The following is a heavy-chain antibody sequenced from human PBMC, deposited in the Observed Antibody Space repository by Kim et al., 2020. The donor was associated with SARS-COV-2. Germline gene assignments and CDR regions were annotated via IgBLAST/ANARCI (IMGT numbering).Heavy chain of an antibody. J-gene: IGHJ4*02. CDR3: ARDHSGSFRNFDF. CDR1: GYSMKSYY. Sequence: SETLSLTCSVSGYSMKSYYWNWIRQPPGKGLEWIGYIYYSGSTMYNASLKSRATISIDTSKNQFSLKLISVTAADTAMYYCARDHSGSFRNFDFWGQGT. D-gene: IGHD1-26*01. V-gene: IGHV4-59*01. CDR2: IYYSGST.